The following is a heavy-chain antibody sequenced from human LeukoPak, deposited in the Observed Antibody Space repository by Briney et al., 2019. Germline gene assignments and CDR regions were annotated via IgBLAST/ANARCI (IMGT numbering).Heavy chain of an antibody. CDR1: GGSISSYY. J-gene: IGHJ5*02. CDR3: ARRQVIGYCSSTSCYSWFDP. D-gene: IGHD2-2*02. Sequence: SETLSLTCTVSGGSISSYYWSWIRQPPGKGLEWIGYIYYSGSTNYNPSLKSRVTISVDTSKNQFSLKLSSVTAADTAVYYCARRQVIGYCSSTSCYSWFDPWGQGTLVTVSS. V-gene: IGHV4-59*01. CDR2: IYYSGST.